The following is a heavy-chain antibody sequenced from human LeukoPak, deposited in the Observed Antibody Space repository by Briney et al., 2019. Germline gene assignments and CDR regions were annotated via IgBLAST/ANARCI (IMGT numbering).Heavy chain of an antibody. J-gene: IGHJ6*03. V-gene: IGHV4-38-2*02. Sequence: SETLSLTCTVSSYSLISGYYWGWIRQPPGKGLEWSGSIYHSASTYYNPSLKSRVNISVDTSKNQFSLKLSSVTAADTAVYYCAREVPAAIGADYYYMDVWGKGTTVTVSS. CDR2: IYHSAST. CDR3: AREVPAAIGADYYYMDV. CDR1: SYSLISGYY. D-gene: IGHD2-2*02.